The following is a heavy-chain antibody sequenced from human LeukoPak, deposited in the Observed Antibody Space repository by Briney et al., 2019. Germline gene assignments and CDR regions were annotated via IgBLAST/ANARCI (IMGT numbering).Heavy chain of an antibody. V-gene: IGHV3-30-3*01. Sequence: PGGSLRLSCAASGFTFSSYAMHWARQAPGKGLEWVAVISYDGSNKYYADSVKGRFTISRDNSKNTLYLQMNSLRAEDTAVYYCASGTLRYFDPWGQGTLVTVSS. CDR1: GFTFSSYA. CDR2: ISYDGSNK. CDR3: ASGTLRYFDP. D-gene: IGHD3-9*01. J-gene: IGHJ5*02.